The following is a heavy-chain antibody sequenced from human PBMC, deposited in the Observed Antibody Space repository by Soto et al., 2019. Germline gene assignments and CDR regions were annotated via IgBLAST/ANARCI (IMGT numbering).Heavy chain of an antibody. CDR2: IRSKATNYAK. CDR1: GYTCSDSA. J-gene: IGHJ4*02. CDR3: ARLGSERDPNFDY. Sequence: EVQLVESGGGFVQPGGSLKLSCAGSGYTCSDSAMHWDRQASGKGLVRVGRIRSKATNYAKVYCASVGGRFSFSRDDSKDTAYRQMSSLKTKATAVYYCARLGSERDPNFDYCGQGTLVSVST. V-gene: IGHV3-73*02. D-gene: IGHD1-26*01.